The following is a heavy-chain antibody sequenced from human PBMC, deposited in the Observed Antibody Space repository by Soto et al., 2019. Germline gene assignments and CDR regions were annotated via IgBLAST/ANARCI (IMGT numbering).Heavy chain of an antibody. Sequence: SETLSLTCAVSGGSISSGGYSWSWIRQPPGKGLEWIGYIYHSGSTYYNPSLKSRVTTSVDRSKNQFSLKLSSVTAADTAVYYCARGNVVAIDYWGQGTLVTVSS. CDR1: GGSISSGGYS. CDR3: ARGNVVAIDY. J-gene: IGHJ4*02. CDR2: IYHSGST. D-gene: IGHD2-21*01. V-gene: IGHV4-30-2*01.